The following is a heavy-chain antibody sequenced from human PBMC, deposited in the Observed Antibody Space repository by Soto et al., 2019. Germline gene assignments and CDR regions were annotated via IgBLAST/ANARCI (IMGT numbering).Heavy chain of an antibody. D-gene: IGHD1-26*01. CDR1: GGSIRSEDYY. Sequence: QVQLQESGPGLVKTSQTLSLTCTVSGGSIRSEDYYWSWIRQPPGKGLEWIGYISYSGSTAYKSSLMNRVIISVDTSKNQVSLKLNSATAADTAVYYCARVRIVGSTTFDSWGQGTLVTVSS. CDR2: ISYSGST. V-gene: IGHV4-30-4*01. CDR3: ARVRIVGSTTFDS. J-gene: IGHJ4*02.